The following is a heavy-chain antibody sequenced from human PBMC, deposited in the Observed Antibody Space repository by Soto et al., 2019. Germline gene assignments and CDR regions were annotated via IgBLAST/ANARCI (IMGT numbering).Heavy chain of an antibody. D-gene: IGHD3-22*01. CDR3: ARRSGSSLDAFDI. J-gene: IGHJ3*02. Sequence: QVQLVQSGAEVKKPGSSVKVSCKASGGTFSSYTISWVRQAPGQGLEWMGRIIPILGIANYAQKFQGRVTITADKSTSTAYMELSSLRSEDTAVYYCARRSGSSLDAFDIWGQGTMVTVSS. CDR2: IIPILGIA. V-gene: IGHV1-69*02. CDR1: GGTFSSYT.